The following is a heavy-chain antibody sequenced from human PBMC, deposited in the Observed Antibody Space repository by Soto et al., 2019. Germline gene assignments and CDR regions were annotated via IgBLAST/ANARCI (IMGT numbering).Heavy chain of an antibody. CDR1: GGSISSSNW. CDR3: ARAQDYYDSSGIYYYYYGMDV. Sequence: QVQLQESGPGLVKPSGTLSLTCAVSGGSISSSNWWSWVRQPPGKGLEWIGEIYHSGSTNYNPSLKSRVTISVAKSKNQFSLKLSSVTAADTAVYFCARAQDYYDSSGIYYYYYGMDVWGQGTTVTVSS. D-gene: IGHD3-22*01. CDR2: IYHSGST. V-gene: IGHV4-4*02. J-gene: IGHJ6*02.